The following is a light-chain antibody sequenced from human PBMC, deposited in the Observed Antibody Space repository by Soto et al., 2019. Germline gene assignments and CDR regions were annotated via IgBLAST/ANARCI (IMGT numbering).Light chain of an antibody. CDR1: QGISSY. Sequence: AIRMTQSPSSLSASTGDRVTNTCRASQGISSYLAWYKQKPGKDPKLLIYAASTLQSGVSSRFSGSVSGTDFTFFICCLLSEDFATYYCQQYYSHPITFGGGTKVDIK. J-gene: IGKJ4*01. V-gene: IGKV1-8*01. CDR2: AAS. CDR3: QQYYSHPIT.